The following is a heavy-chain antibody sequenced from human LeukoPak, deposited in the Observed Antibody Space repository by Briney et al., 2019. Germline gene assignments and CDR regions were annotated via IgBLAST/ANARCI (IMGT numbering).Heavy chain of an antibody. CDR1: GFTFSSYW. D-gene: IGHD6-19*01. J-gene: IGHJ6*02. CDR3: AKDPLSIAVAGTFYYYYGMDV. CDR2: IRYDGSNK. Sequence: HAGGSLRLSCAASGFTFSSYWMSWVRQAPGKGLEWVAFIRYDGSNKYYADSVKGRFTISRDNSKNTLYLQMNSLRAEDTAVYYCAKDPLSIAVAGTFYYYYGMDVWGQGTTVTVSS. V-gene: IGHV3-30*02.